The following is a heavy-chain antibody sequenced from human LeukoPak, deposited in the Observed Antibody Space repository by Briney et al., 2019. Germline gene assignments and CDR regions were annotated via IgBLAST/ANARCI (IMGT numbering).Heavy chain of an antibody. CDR1: GFTFGSYW. CDR2: IKHDGSEI. Sequence: PGGSLRLSCAGSGFTFGSYWMSWVRQAPGKGPEWVASIKHDGSEIHYMDSVRGRLTMSRDNAKISVYLQMSSLRADDTAVYYCARDIASRPRGWFDPWGQGTLVTVSS. CDR3: ARDIASRPRGWFDP. V-gene: IGHV3-7*01. D-gene: IGHD6-6*01. J-gene: IGHJ5*02.